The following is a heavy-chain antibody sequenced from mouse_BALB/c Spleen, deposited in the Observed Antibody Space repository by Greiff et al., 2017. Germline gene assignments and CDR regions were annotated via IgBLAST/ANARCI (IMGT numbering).Heavy chain of an antibody. CDR3: ARPYYGSSLCWYFDV. CDR2: ISNGGGST. D-gene: IGHD1-1*01. V-gene: IGHV5-12-2*01. Sequence: EVKLVESGGGLVQPGGSLKLSCAASGFTFSSYTMSWVRQTPEKRLEWVAYISNGGGSTYYPDTVKGRFTISRDNAKNTLYLQMSSLKSEDTAMYYCARPYYGSSLCWYFDVWGAGTTVTVSS. J-gene: IGHJ1*01. CDR1: GFTFSSYT.